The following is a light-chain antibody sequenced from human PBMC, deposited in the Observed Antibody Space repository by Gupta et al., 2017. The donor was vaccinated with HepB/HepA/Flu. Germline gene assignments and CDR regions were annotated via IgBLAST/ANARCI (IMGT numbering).Light chain of an antibody. CDR3: QCADSTTSFVV. CDR2: KDD. J-gene: IGLJ2*01. V-gene: IGLV3-25*03. Sequence: YKDDERPSRIPERFSGSNLETTVTLTISGVQPEDEADYYCQCADSTTSFVVFGGGTKLTVL.